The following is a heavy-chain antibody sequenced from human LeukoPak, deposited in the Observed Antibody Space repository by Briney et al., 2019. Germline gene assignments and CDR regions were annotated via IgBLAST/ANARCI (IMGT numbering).Heavy chain of an antibody. CDR3: AKCRSIAVAVSDWFDP. V-gene: IGHV3-11*04. CDR2: ISSSGSTI. Sequence: GGSLRLSCAASGFTFSDYYMSWIRQAPGKGLEWVSYISSSGSTIYYADSVKGRFTISRDNAKNSLYLQMNSLRAEDTAVYYCAKCRSIAVAVSDWFDPWGQGTLVTVSS. J-gene: IGHJ5*02. D-gene: IGHD6-19*01. CDR1: GFTFSDYY.